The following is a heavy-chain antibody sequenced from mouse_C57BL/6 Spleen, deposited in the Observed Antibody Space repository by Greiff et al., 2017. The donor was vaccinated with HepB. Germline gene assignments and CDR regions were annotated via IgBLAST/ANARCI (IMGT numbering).Heavy chain of an antibody. J-gene: IGHJ4*01. CDR2: IDPSDSYT. V-gene: IGHV1-69*01. CDR1: GYTFTSYW. CDR3: ARNYYYYYGSSSYYAMDY. D-gene: IGHD1-1*01. Sequence: QVQLQQPGAELVMPGASVKLSCKASGYTFTSYWMHWVKQRPGQGLEWIGEIDPSDSYTNYNQKFKGKSTLTVDKSSSTAYMQLSSLTSEDSAVYYCARNYYYYYGSSSYYAMDYWGQGTSVTVSS.